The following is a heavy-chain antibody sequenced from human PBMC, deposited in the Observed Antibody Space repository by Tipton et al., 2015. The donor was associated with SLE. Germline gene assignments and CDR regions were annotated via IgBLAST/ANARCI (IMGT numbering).Heavy chain of an antibody. CDR3: ARGHDYVWGTYRQGYYFDY. CDR1: GGSISSSSYY. CDR2: ISYSGST. D-gene: IGHD3-16*02. Sequence: TLSLTCTVSGGSISSSSYYWGWIRQPPGKGLEWVGSISYSGSTNYNPSLKSRVTISVDTSKNQFSLKLSSVTAADTAVYYCARGHDYVWGTYRQGYYFDYWGQGTLVTVSS. V-gene: IGHV4-39*07. J-gene: IGHJ4*02.